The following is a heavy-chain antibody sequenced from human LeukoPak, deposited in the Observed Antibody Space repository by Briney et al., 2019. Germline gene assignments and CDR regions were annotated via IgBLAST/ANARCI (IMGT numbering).Heavy chain of an antibody. Sequence: PGRSLRLSCAASGFTFDDYAMRWVRQAPGKGLEWVSGISWNSGSIGYADSVKGRFTISRDNAKNSLYLQMNSLRAEDTALYYCAKDMKGSGSYTFDYWGQGTLVTVSS. V-gene: IGHV3-9*01. D-gene: IGHD3-10*01. CDR1: GFTFDDYA. J-gene: IGHJ4*02. CDR3: AKDMKGSGSYTFDY. CDR2: ISWNSGSI.